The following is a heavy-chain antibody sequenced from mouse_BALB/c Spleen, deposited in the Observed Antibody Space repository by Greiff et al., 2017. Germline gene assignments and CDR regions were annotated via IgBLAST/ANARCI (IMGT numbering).Heavy chain of an antibody. V-gene: IGHV5-12-2*01. D-gene: IGHD2-10*02. CDR1: GFTFSSYT. CDR2: ISNGGGST. Sequence: EVQLQESGGGLVQPGGSLKLSCAASGFTFSSYTMSWVRQTPEKRLEWVAYISNGGGSTYYPDTVKGRFTISRDNAKNTLYLQMSSLKSEDTAMYYCARHEGVGYGNYERGYFDYWGQGTTLTVSS. J-gene: IGHJ2*01. CDR3: ARHEGVGYGNYERGYFDY.